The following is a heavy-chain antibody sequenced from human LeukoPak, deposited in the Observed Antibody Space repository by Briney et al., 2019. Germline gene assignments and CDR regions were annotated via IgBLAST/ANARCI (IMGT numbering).Heavy chain of an antibody. Sequence: SETLSLTCSVSGGSISSYYWSWIRQPPGKGLEWIGYIYYSGSTNYNPSHKSRVTISVDTSKNQFPLKLSSVTAADTAVYYCARDNWNYGSSMDVWGQGTTVTVSS. CDR1: GGSISSYY. CDR2: IYYSGST. V-gene: IGHV4-59*01. J-gene: IGHJ6*02. D-gene: IGHD1-7*01. CDR3: ARDNWNYGSSMDV.